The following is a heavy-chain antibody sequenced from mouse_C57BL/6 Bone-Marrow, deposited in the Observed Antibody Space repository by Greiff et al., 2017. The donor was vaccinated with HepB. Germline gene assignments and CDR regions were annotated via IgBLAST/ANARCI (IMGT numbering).Heavy chain of an antibody. Sequence: VQLQQSGPELVKPGASVKISCKASGYTFTDYYMNWVKQSHGKSLEWIGDINPNNGGTSYNQKFKGKATLTVDKSSSTAYMELRSLTSEDSAVYYCAREAHYDYEGAWFAYWGQGTLVTVSA. CDR1: GYTFTDYY. J-gene: IGHJ3*01. V-gene: IGHV1-26*01. CDR2: INPNNGGT. D-gene: IGHD2-4*01. CDR3: AREAHYDYEGAWFAY.